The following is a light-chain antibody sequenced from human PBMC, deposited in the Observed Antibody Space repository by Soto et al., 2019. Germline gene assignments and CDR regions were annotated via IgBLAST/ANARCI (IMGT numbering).Light chain of an antibody. CDR1: NSDVGGYNY. CDR2: DVS. Sequence: HSALTQPASVSGSPGQSITISCTGTNSDVGGYNYVSWYQQHPGTAPQLMIYDVSNRPSGVSNRFSGSKSGNTASLTISGLQAEDEADYYCSSYTSSSTLSYVFGTGTKVTVL. J-gene: IGLJ1*01. V-gene: IGLV2-14*01. CDR3: SSYTSSSTLSYV.